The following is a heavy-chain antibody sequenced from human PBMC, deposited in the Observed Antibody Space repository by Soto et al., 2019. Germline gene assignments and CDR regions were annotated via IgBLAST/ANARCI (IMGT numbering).Heavy chain of an antibody. Sequence: QLHLVQSGAVVKKPGASVTVSCSASGYPVTAYYMHWVRQAPGRGLEWMGGINPATGAAKYTQSFQGRGTMTRATSTSTVFMELSGLTSGGTAVFYCARGGGVGVAGSAAFDMWGQGTLVTVSS. V-gene: IGHV1-2*02. J-gene: IGHJ3*02. CDR1: GYPVTAYY. D-gene: IGHD3-3*01. CDR3: ARGGGVGVAGSAAFDM. CDR2: INPATGAA.